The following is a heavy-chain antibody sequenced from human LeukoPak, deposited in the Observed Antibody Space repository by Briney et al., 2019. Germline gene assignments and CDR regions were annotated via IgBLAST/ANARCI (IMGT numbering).Heavy chain of an antibody. CDR3: APLPSMSIYYNMDV. J-gene: IGHJ6*03. Sequence: PGGSLRLSCVASGFTFNRFAMNWVRLAPGKGLEWDSVISGSGSSTYYAESVKGRSTISRDNSKNTLFLQMDSLRAEDTAVYYCAPLPSMSIYYNMDVWGKGTTVTVSS. D-gene: IGHD2-8*01. V-gene: IGHV3-23*01. CDR2: ISGSGSST. CDR1: GFTFNRFA.